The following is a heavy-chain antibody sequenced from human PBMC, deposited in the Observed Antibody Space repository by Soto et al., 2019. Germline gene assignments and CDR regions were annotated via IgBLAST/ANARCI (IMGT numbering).Heavy chain of an antibody. CDR2: INHSGST. J-gene: IGHJ4*02. D-gene: IGHD4-17*01. Sequence: TLSLTCAVYGGSFSGYYCSWIRQPPGKGLEWIGEINHSGSTNYNPSLKSRVTISVDTSKNQFSLKLSSVTAADTAVYYCARGDYGGNWYWGQGTLVTVSS. CDR3: ARGDYGGNWY. CDR1: GGSFSGYY. V-gene: IGHV4-34*01.